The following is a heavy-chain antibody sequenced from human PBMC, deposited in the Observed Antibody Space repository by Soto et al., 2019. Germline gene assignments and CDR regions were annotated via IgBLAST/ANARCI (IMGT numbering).Heavy chain of an antibody. J-gene: IGHJ3*02. Sequence: EVQLVESGGGLVQPGGSLRLSCAASGFTFSSYWMSWVRQAPGKGLEWVANIKQDGSEKYYVDSVKGRFTISRDNAKNSLYLKMNSLRAEDTALYYCARDPSDYGDPAEAFDIWGQGKMVTVSS. CDR3: ARDPSDYGDPAEAFDI. D-gene: IGHD4-17*01. CDR2: IKQDGSEK. V-gene: IGHV3-7*03. CDR1: GFTFSSYW.